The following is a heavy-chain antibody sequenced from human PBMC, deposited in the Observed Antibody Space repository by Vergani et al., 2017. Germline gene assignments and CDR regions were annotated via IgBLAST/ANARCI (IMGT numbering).Heavy chain of an antibody. V-gene: IGHV1-69*01. J-gene: IGHJ4*02. CDR3: ATTTRSLITGY. CDR1: GYSFTSYY. D-gene: IGHD1-20*01. Sequence: QVQLVQSGAEVKKPGASVKVSCKASGYSFTSYYMHWVRQAPGHGLEWRGGITPIFGTENYAQKFQGRVTITADESKSTAYLELSSLRSEDTAVYYCATTTRSLITGYWGQGTLVTVSS. CDR2: ITPIFGTE.